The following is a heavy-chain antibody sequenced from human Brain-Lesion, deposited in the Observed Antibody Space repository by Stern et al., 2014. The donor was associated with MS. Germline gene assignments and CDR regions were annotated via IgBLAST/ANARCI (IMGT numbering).Heavy chain of an antibody. CDR1: GGSVSSTSYA. D-gene: IGHD2-15*01. Sequence: VQLEESGPGLVKPSETLSLTCTVAGGSVSSTSYAWAWIRQPPGKGLEWIGTIYYSGNTSYSPSLQSRLTISLDPSKNQFSLQLRFVTAADTAVYYCAGEEDIRYCSGGSCTGNWFDPWGQGTLVTVSS. V-gene: IGHV4-39*01. J-gene: IGHJ5*02. CDR2: IYYSGNT. CDR3: AGEEDIRYCSGGSCTGNWFDP.